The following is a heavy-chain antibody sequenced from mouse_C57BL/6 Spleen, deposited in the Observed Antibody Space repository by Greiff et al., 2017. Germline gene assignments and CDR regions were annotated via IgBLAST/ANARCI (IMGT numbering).Heavy chain of an antibody. CDR1: GYAFSSSW. Sequence: VKLQESGPELVKPGASVKISCKASGYAFSSSWMNWVKQRPGKGLEWIGRIYPGDGDTNYNGKFKGKATLTADKSSSTAYMQLSSLTSEDSAVYVCARSWSDYYAMDYWGQGTSVTVSS. J-gene: IGHJ4*01. CDR2: IYPGDGDT. V-gene: IGHV1-82*01. CDR3: ARSWSDYYAMDY. D-gene: IGHD1-1*02.